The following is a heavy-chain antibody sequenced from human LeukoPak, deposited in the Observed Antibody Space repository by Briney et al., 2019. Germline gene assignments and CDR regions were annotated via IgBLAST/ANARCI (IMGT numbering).Heavy chain of an antibody. V-gene: IGHV4-4*02. Sequence: SETLSLTCAVSGDSIRSSNWWSWLRQPPGDGLEWIGEIYHSGSTNYNPSLKSRVTISVDKSKNQLSLNLISVTAADSAVYYCARRYRTFYFDYWGQGTQVTVSS. CDR2: IYHSGST. J-gene: IGHJ4*02. D-gene: IGHD1-14*01. CDR3: ARRYRTFYFDY. CDR1: GDSIRSSNW.